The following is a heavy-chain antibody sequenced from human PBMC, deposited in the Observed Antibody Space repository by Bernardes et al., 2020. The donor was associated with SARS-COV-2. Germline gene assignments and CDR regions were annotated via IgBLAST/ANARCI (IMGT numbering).Heavy chain of an antibody. CDR3: ARDYIVGDSLWYFDL. J-gene: IGHJ2*01. CDR2: ITGDAKSI. Sequence: GSLRLSCVDSGLTFSRHAMSWVRLAPGRGLEWVAGITGDAKSIFYADSVKGRFTISKDFSRNNAYLEMSSLTAEDTAVYYCARDYIVGDSLWYFDLWGRGTLVTVSS. D-gene: IGHD2-21*01. V-gene: IGHV3-23*01. CDR1: GLTFSRHA.